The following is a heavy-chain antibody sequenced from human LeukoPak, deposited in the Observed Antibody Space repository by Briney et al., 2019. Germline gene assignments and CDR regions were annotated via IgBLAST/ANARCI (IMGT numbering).Heavy chain of an antibody. CDR1: SGSIISTSYY. D-gene: IGHD2-2*01. J-gene: IGHJ5*02. Sequence: PSETLSLTCTVSSGSIISTSYYWGWIRQPPGKGLEWIGDIYYSGSTHYNPSLKSRVTISVDTSKNQFSLKLSSVTAADTAVYYCVRRADCTITRCPLPFDTWGQGTLVTVSS. V-gene: IGHV4-39*01. CDR3: VRRADCTITRCPLPFDT. CDR2: IYYSGST.